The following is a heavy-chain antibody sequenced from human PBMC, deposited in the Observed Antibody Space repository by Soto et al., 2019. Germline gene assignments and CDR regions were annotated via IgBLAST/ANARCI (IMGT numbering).Heavy chain of an antibody. D-gene: IGHD6-6*01. J-gene: IGHJ4*02. V-gene: IGHV3-30*04. CDR3: TKSSGGSSSVGMDY. CDR2: ITRDGDNK. CDR1: GFIFKNYA. Sequence: QVQLVESGGGVVQPGRSLRLSCAVSGFIFKNYALNWVRQAPGKGLEWVASITRDGDNKYYADSVKGRFTISRDNSKNTLSLQMTALRVEDSSVYYCTKSSGGSSSVGMDYWGPGTLVTVSS.